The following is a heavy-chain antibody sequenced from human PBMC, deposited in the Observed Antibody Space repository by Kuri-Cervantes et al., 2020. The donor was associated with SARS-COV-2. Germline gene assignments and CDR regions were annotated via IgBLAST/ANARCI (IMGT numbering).Heavy chain of an antibody. D-gene: IGHD6-19*01. CDR1: GGTFSSYA. CDR2: IIPIFGTA. J-gene: IGHJ5*02. CDR3: ARAPYSSGWRFFRFDP. V-gene: IGHV1-69*13. Sequence: SVKVSCKASGGTFSSYAISWVRQAPGQGLEWMGGIIPIFGTANYAQKFQGRVTITADESTSTAYMELSSLRSEDTAVYYCARAPYSSGWRFFRFDPRGQGTLVTVSS.